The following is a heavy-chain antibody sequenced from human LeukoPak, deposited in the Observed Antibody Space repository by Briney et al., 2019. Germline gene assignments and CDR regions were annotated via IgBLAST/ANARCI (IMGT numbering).Heavy chain of an antibody. CDR2: IRPEGTTT. V-gene: IGHV3-74*03. CDR3: ARDLDWILFDY. Sequence: GGSLRLSCAASGFTFSTYWMHCARQAPGKGLVWVARIRPEGTTTAYADSVKGRFTISRDNAKNTLFLQMNSLSAEDTAVYYCARDLDWILFDYWGQGTLVTVSS. D-gene: IGHD3-9*01. J-gene: IGHJ4*02. CDR1: GFTFSTYW.